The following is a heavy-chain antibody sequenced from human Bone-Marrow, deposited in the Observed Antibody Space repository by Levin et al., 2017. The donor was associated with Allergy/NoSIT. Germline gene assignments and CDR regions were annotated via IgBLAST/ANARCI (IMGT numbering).Heavy chain of an antibody. CDR3: ARTQRPGSGGGDAYDV. D-gene: IGHD3-10*01. J-gene: IGHJ3*01. V-gene: IGHV4-39*01. CDR1: GGSISSISYY. Sequence: PSETLSLTCTVSGGSISSISYYWGWIRQPPGKGLEWIGHLFYSGNTYYSPSLKSRVYISVDTSKNQFSLTLTSVTAADTAVYFCARTQRPGSGGGDAYDVWGQGTVVTVSS. CDR2: LFYSGNT.